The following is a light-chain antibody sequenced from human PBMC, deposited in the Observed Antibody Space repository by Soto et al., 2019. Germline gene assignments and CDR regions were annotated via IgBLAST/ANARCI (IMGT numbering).Light chain of an antibody. J-gene: IGLJ3*02. CDR1: DSNLGNNY. CDR2: DNN. Sequence: QSVLTQPPSVSAAPGQRVSISCSGSDSNLGNNYISWYRQVPGTAPKVVIYDNNKRPSWIPDRFSASKSGTSSTLAIAGLRTGDEAFYYCGTWDSSLTSWVFGGGTKLTVL. V-gene: IGLV1-51*01. CDR3: GTWDSSLTSWV.